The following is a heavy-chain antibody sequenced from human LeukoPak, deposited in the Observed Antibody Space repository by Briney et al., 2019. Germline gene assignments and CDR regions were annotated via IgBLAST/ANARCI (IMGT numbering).Heavy chain of an antibody. Sequence: SETLSLTCTVSGGSISSYYWSWIRQPPEKGLEWIGYIYYRGSTDYNPSLKSRVTISVDTSKNQFFLKLSSVTAADTAVYYCASGGNGDYYFDCWGQGTLVTVSS. CDR2: IYYRGST. CDR3: ASGGNGDYYFDC. V-gene: IGHV4-59*08. D-gene: IGHD4-17*01. CDR1: GGSISSYY. J-gene: IGHJ4*02.